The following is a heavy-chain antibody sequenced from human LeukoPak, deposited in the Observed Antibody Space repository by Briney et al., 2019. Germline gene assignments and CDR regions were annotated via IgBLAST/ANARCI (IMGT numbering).Heavy chain of an antibody. Sequence: GASVKVSCKASGYIFTAYFIHWVRQAPGQGLEWMGWINPNNGDTKYAQKFQGRITMTRDSSLSTAYMELSSLRSDDTAVYYCVRDGYCCRSNCLWAGWFDPWGQGTLLTVSS. V-gene: IGHV1-2*02. J-gene: IGHJ5*02. D-gene: IGHD2-2*01. CDR2: INPNNGDT. CDR3: VRDGYCCRSNCLWAGWFDP. CDR1: GYIFTAYF.